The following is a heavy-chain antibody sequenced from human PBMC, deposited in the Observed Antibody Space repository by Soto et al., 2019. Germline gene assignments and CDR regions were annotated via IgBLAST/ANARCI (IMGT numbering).Heavy chain of an antibody. Sequence: ASVKVSCKASGYTFTSYAMHWERQAPGQRLEWMGWINAGNGNTKYSQKFQGRVTITRDTSASTAYMELSSLRSEDTAVYYCARDYAGIPAAGTLLLYWGQGTLVTVSS. CDR2: INAGNGNT. CDR3: ARDYAGIPAAGTLLLY. J-gene: IGHJ4*02. CDR1: GYTFTSYA. D-gene: IGHD6-13*01. V-gene: IGHV1-3*01.